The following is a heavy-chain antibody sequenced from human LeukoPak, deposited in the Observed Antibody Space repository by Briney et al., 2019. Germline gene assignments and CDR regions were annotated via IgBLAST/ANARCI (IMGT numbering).Heavy chain of an antibody. J-gene: IGHJ4*02. CDR2: IDHSGNT. V-gene: IGHV4-38-2*01. CDR3: ARDLSPD. Sequence: SETLSLTCAVSGYSINSGYCWGWIRQPPGKGLEWIGGIDHSGNTHYNPSLKNRVTISADTSKNEFSLKLSSVTAADTAVYYCARDLSPDWGQGTLVTVSS. CDR1: GYSINSGYC.